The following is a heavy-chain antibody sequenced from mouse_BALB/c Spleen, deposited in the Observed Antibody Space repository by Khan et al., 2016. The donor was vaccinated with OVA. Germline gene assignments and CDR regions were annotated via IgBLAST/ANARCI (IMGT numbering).Heavy chain of an antibody. V-gene: IGHV4-1*02. CDR3: ARPGDGYYWYFEV. CDR1: GFDFSRYW. J-gene: IGHJ1*01. CDR2: INPDSSTI. Sequence: EVKLLESGGGLVQPGGSLKLSCAASGFDFSRYWMSWVRQAPGKGLEWIGEINPDSSTINYTPSLKDKFIISRDNAKNTLYLQMSKVRSEDTALYNCARPGDGYYWYFEVWGAGTTVTVSS. D-gene: IGHD2-3*01.